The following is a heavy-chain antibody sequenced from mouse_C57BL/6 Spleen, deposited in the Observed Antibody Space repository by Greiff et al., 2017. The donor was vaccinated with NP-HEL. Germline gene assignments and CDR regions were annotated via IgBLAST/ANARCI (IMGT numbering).Heavy chain of an antibody. D-gene: IGHD1-1*01. V-gene: IGHV5-17*01. J-gene: IGHJ2*01. CDR1: GFTFSDYG. CDR2: ISSGSSTI. Sequence: DVHLVESGGGLVKPGGSPKLSCAASGFTFSDYGMHWVRQAPEKGLEWVAYISSGSSTIYYADTVKGRFTISRDNAKNTLFLRMTSLRSEDTAMYYCARMYYGSSPSYYFDYWGQGTTLTVSS. CDR3: ARMYYGSSPSYYFDY.